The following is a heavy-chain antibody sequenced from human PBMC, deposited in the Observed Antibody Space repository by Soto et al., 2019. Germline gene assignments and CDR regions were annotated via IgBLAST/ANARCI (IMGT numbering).Heavy chain of an antibody. V-gene: IGHV1-69*12. Sequence: QVQLVQSGAEVKKPGSSVKVSCKASGGTFSSYAISWVRQAPGQGLEWMGGIIPIFGTANYAQKFQGRVTITADESTSTANMGRSSLRSEDTAVYYCARGGGYSSSWYRPGLAYWGQGTLVTVSS. CDR1: GGTFSSYA. D-gene: IGHD6-13*01. CDR2: IIPIFGTA. CDR3: ARGGGYSSSWYRPGLAY. J-gene: IGHJ4*02.